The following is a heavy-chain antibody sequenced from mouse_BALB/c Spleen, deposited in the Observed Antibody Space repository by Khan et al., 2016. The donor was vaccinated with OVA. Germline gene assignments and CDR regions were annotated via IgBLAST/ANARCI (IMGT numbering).Heavy chain of an antibody. CDR3: ARRARINY. D-gene: IGHD3-1*01. CDR1: GYSITSGYG. J-gene: IGHJ2*01. CDR2: ISYSDST. Sequence: VQLQQSGPGLVKPSQSLSLTCTVTGYSITSGYGWNWIRQFPGNKLEWMGYISYSDSTNYNPSLKSRISITRDTSKNQFFLQLNSVTTEDTATXYCARRARINYWGQGTTLTVSS. V-gene: IGHV3-2*02.